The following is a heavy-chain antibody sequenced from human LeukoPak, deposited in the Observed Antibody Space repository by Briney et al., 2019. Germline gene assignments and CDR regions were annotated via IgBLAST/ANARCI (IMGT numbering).Heavy chain of an antibody. V-gene: IGHV3-73*01. J-gene: IGHJ4*02. CDR1: GFTFSGSA. CDR2: IRSKANDHAT. Sequence: GGSLRLSCAASGFTFSGSAMHWVRQSPGKGLECVGRIRSKANDHATAYAASVRGRFTISRDDSKNTAYLQMNSLKTEDTAVYYCTRRLMTTVNDYWGQGTLVTVSS. CDR3: TRRLMTTVNDY. D-gene: IGHD4-17*01.